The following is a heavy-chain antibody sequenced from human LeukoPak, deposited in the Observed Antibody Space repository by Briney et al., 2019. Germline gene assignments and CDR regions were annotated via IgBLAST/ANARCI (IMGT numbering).Heavy chain of an antibody. D-gene: IGHD6-6*01. Sequence: GGSLRLSCAASGFTFSSYWMHWVRQAPGKGLVWVARINSDGSSTSYADSVRGRFTISRDNAKNTLYLQMNSLRAEDTAVYYCARAQYSSSSIFDYWGQGTLFTVSS. CDR2: INSDGSST. CDR3: ARAQYSSSSIFDY. J-gene: IGHJ4*02. CDR1: GFTFSSYW. V-gene: IGHV3-74*01.